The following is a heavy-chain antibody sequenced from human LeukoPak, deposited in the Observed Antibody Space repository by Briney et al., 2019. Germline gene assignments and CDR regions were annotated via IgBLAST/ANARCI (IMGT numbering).Heavy chain of an antibody. CDR1: GGSISSYY. J-gene: IGHJ5*02. D-gene: IGHD3-9*01. CDR3: ARDLGYDILTGYYYHAGWFDP. CDR2: IYYSGST. V-gene: IGHV4-59*01. Sequence: SETLSLTCTVSGGSISSYYWSWIRQPPGKGLEWIGYIYYSGSTNYNPSLKSRVTISVDTSKNQFSLKLSSVTAADTAVYYCARDLGYDILTGYYYHAGWFDPWGQGTLVTVSS.